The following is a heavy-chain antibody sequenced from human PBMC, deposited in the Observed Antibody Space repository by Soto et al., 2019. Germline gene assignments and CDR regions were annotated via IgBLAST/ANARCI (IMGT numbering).Heavy chain of an antibody. CDR2: IIPIFGTA. CDR1: GGTFSSYA. J-gene: IGHJ6*02. CDR3: ARDNYYDSSGPASLYYYGMDV. V-gene: IGHV1-69*13. D-gene: IGHD3-22*01. Sequence: SVKVSCKASGGTFSSYAISWVRQAPGQGLEWMGGIIPIFGTANYAQKLQGRVTITADESTSTAYMELSSLRSEDTAVYYCARDNYYDSSGPASLYYYGMDVWGQ.